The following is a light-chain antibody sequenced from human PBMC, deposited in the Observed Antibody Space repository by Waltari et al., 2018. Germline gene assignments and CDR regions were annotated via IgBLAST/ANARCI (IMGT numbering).Light chain of an antibody. CDR1: QGISNS. CDR3: QQYNSAPIT. Sequence: DIQMTQSPSSLSTSVGDRVTITCRASQGISNSLAWYQQKPGKIPKLLIYTASTLQSGVPARFRGSGSGTDFTLTISSLQPEDVATYYCQQYNSAPITFGPGTRLEIE. CDR2: TAS. J-gene: IGKJ5*01. V-gene: IGKV1-27*01.